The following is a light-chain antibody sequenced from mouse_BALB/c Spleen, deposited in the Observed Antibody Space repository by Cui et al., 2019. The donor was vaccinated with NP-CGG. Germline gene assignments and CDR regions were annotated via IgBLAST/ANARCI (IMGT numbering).Light chain of an antibody. CDR2: GTN. CDR1: TGAVTTNNY. CDR3: SLWYSNHWV. Sequence: QAVVTQESALTTSPGETVTLTCRSNTGAVTTNNYANWVQEKSDHLFTGLIGGTNNRVPGVPARFSGSLIGDKAALTITGAQTEDEAIYFCSLWYSNHWVFGGGTKLTVL. J-gene: IGLJ1*01. V-gene: IGLV1*01.